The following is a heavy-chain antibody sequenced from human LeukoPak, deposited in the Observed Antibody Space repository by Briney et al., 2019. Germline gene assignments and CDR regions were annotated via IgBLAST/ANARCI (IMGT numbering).Heavy chain of an antibody. D-gene: IGHD2-21*02. CDR1: VFPLSKYW. J-gene: IGHJ3*02. V-gene: IGHV3-7*05. CDR3: ARDCGSDCSQAFDI. CDR2: IKQVATQK. Sequence: PGGSLRLSCAPSVFPLSKYWMSWVRQAPGEGREWVAEIKQVATQKYYVDSVEGRFTISRDNAKNSLYLQMNSLRVEDTAVYYCARDCGSDCSQAFDIWGQGTMVTVSS.